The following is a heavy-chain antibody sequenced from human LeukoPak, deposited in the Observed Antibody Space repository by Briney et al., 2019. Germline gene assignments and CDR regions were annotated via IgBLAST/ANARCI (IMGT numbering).Heavy chain of an antibody. Sequence: PGGSLRLSCAASGFTFSSYWMHWVRQAPGKGLVWVSRINSDGSSTSYADSVKGRFTISGDNSKNTLYLQMNSLRAEDTAVYYCARAAWYYYYMDVWGKGTTVTISS. CDR2: INSDGSST. CDR1: GFTFSSYW. D-gene: IGHD6-25*01. V-gene: IGHV3-74*01. CDR3: ARAAWYYYYMDV. J-gene: IGHJ6*03.